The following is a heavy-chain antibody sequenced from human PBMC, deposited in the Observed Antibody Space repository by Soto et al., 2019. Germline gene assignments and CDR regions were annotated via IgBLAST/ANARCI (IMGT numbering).Heavy chain of an antibody. CDR1: GYTFTSYA. J-gene: IGHJ4*02. D-gene: IGHD1-1*01. CDR3: ARASSGNTPHQPLANY. Sequence: ASVKVSCKASGYTFTSYAMHWVRQAPGQRLEWMGWINAGNGNTKYSQKFQGRVTITRDTSASTAYMELSSLRSEDTAVYYCARASSGNTPHQPLANYWGQGTLVTVSS. V-gene: IGHV1-3*01. CDR2: INAGNGNT.